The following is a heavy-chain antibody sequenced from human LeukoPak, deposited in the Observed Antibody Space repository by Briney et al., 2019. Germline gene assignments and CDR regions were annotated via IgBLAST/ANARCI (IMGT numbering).Heavy chain of an antibody. V-gene: IGHV4-61*01. CDR1: GGSVSSGTYY. CDR3: TRSTNLEAFDI. CDR2: IYYSGST. Sequence: PSETLSLTCTVSGGSVSSGTYYWSWIRQPPGKGLEWIGYIYYSGSTNYNPSLKSRVTVSVDTSKNQCSLKLNPVTTADTAVYYCTRSTNLEAFDIWGQGTMVTVSS. J-gene: IGHJ3*02. D-gene: IGHD2-8*01.